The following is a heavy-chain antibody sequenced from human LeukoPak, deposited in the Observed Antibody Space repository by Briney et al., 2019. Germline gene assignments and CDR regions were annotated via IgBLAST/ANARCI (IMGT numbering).Heavy chain of an antibody. Sequence: PGGSLRLSCAASGFNFDDYAMHWVRHAPGKGLEWVSGISWNSDKIGYADSVKGRFTISRDSAKKSLYLQMNSPRPEDTALYYCAKSGIFQGYYFYYMDVWGKGTTVTISS. J-gene: IGHJ6*03. CDR1: GFNFDDYA. CDR3: AKSGIFQGYYFYYMDV. D-gene: IGHD2-15*01. CDR2: ISWNSDKI. V-gene: IGHV3-9*01.